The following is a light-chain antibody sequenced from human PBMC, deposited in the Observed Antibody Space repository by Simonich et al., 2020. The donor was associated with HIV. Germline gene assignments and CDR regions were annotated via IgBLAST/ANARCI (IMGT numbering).Light chain of an antibody. CDR3: MLYLGSGFRV. Sequence: QTVVTQEPSFSVSPGGTVTLTCGLSSASVSTSYYPRWFQQTPGPAPPTLIYSTNTRSSGVPDRFSGSILGNKAALTITGAQADDESDYYCMLYLGSGFRVFGGGTKLTVL. V-gene: IGLV8-61*01. CDR2: STN. CDR1: SASVSTSYY. J-gene: IGLJ3*02.